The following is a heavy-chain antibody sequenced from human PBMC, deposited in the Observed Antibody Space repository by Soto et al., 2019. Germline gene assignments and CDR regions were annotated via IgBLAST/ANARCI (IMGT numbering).Heavy chain of an antibody. CDR1: GFTFSSYS. Sequence: EVQLVESGGGLVQPGGSLRLSCAASGFTFSSYSMNWVRQAPGKGLEWVSYISSSSSTIYYADSVKGRFTISRDNAKKSLYLQMNSLRDEDTAVYYCARDQGGLWFGELFREYYYYGMDVWGQGTTVTVSS. V-gene: IGHV3-48*02. J-gene: IGHJ6*02. CDR2: ISSSSSTI. D-gene: IGHD3-10*01. CDR3: ARDQGGLWFGELFREYYYYGMDV.